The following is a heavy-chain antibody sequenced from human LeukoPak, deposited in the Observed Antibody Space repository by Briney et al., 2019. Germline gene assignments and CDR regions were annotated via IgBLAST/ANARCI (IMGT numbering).Heavy chain of an antibody. CDR3: ARVPTGAAEASYYYYGMDV. CDR2: IIPILGIA. J-gene: IGHJ6*02. D-gene: IGHD1-14*01. V-gene: IGHV1-69*04. Sequence: ASVKVSCKASGGTFSSYAISWVRQAPGQGLEWMGRIIPILGIANYAEKVQGRVTITADKSTSTAYMELSSLRSEDTAVYYCARVPTGAAEASYYYYGMDVWGQGTTVTVSS. CDR1: GGTFSSYA.